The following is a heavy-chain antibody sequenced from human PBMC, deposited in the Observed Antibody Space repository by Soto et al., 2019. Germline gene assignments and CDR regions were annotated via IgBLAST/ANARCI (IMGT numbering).Heavy chain of an antibody. CDR1: GGSISSHY. V-gene: IGHV4-59*08. CDR3: AKYSTSPPRAFHI. D-gene: IGHD4-4*01. Sequence: SETLSLTCTVSGGSISSHYWSWIRQPPGKGLEWIGYIYYSGSTNYNPSLKSRVTISVDTSKNQFSLKLSSVTAADTAVYYCAKYSTSPPRAFHIWGQGTMLTV. CDR2: IYYSGST. J-gene: IGHJ3*02.